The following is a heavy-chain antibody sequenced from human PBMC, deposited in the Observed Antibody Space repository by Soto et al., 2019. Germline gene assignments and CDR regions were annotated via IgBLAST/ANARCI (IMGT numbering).Heavy chain of an antibody. Sequence: QVQLVESGGGVVQPGRSLRLSCAASGFTFRSYGMHWVRQAPGKVLEWVAVISYAGSNKFYADSVKGRFTISRDNSKNTLYLQVNSLRAEDTAMYYCAKDYGSGWTMGDFWGQGTLVTVSS. CDR3: AKDYGSGWTMGDF. D-gene: IGHD6-19*01. J-gene: IGHJ4*02. V-gene: IGHV3-30*18. CDR2: ISYAGSNK. CDR1: GFTFRSYG.